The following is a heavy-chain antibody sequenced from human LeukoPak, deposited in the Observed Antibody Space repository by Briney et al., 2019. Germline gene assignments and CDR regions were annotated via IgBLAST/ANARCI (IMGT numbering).Heavy chain of an antibody. V-gene: IGHV1-46*01. CDR2: INPSGGST. CDR3: TRGGPVAGTHKYFQH. Sequence: GASVKVSCKASGYTFTSYYMRWVRQAPGQGLEWMGIINPSGGSTSYAQKFLGRVTMTRDTSTSTVYMELSSLRSEDTAVYYCTRGGPVAGTHKYFQHWGQGTLVTVSS. D-gene: IGHD6-19*01. J-gene: IGHJ1*01. CDR1: GYTFTSYY.